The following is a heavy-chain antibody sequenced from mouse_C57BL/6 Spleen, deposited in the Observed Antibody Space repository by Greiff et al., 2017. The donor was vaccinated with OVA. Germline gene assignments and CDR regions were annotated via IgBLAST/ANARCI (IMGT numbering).Heavy chain of an antibody. CDR2: INPNNGGT. V-gene: IGHV1-26*01. CDR1: GYTFTDYY. J-gene: IGHJ2*01. CDR3: ARWVDYFDY. Sequence: EVQLQQSGPELVKPGASVKISCKASGYTFTDYYMNWVKQSHGKSLEWIGDINPNNGGTSYNQKFKGKATLTVDKSSSTAYMELRSLTSEDSAVYYCARWVDYFDYWGQGTTLTVSS.